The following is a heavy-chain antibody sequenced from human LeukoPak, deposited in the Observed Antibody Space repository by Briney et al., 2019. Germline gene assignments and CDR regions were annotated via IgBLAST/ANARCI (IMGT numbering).Heavy chain of an antibody. Sequence: GSSVKVSCKASGGTFSSYAISWVRQAPGQELEGMGGIIPIFGTANYAQKFQGRVTITTDESTSTAYMELSSLRSEDTAVYYCTRSSGYYYLNWFDPWGQGTLVTVSS. V-gene: IGHV1-69*05. CDR2: IIPIFGTA. CDR3: TRSSGYYYLNWFDP. CDR1: GGTFSSYA. D-gene: IGHD3-22*01. J-gene: IGHJ5*02.